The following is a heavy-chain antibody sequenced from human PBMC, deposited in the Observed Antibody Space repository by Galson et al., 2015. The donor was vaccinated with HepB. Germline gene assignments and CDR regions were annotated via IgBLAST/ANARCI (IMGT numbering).Heavy chain of an antibody. J-gene: IGHJ4*02. CDR2: ITGSGDKT. Sequence: LRLSCAASGFIFRSYAMSWVRQAPGKGLEWVSAITGSGDKTWYAGSVKGRFTISRDDSKNTLSLQMNSLRVEDTAVYYCAKEETKVGTPGVDHWGQGILVTVSS. CDR3: AKEETKVGTPGVDH. V-gene: IGHV3-23*01. D-gene: IGHD4-23*01. CDR1: GFIFRSYA.